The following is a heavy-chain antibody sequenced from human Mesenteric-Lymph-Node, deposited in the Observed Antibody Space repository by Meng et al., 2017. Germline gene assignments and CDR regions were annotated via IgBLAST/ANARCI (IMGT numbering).Heavy chain of an antibody. Sequence: HGQPQESGPGLLKPSGTLSLTCAVNGGSLSGAYWNWIRQPPGKGLEWIGEINHSGSTNYNPSLKSRVTISVDTSKNQFSLKLSSVTAADTAVYYCARASYGSGSPLGESWFDPWGQGTLVTVSS. CDR1: GGSLSGAY. CDR3: ARASYGSGSPLGESWFDP. J-gene: IGHJ5*02. D-gene: IGHD3-10*01. V-gene: IGHV4-34*09. CDR2: INHSGST.